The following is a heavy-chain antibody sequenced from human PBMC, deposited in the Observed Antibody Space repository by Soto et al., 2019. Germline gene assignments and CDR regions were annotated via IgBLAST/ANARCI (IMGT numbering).Heavy chain of an antibody. V-gene: IGHV1-69*13. CDR2: IVPMNGSP. CDR1: GCIFYSSA. Sequence: ASVKVSCKASGCIFYSSASNWVRQAPGQGLEWMGGIVPMNGSPKYAQEFLGRVTISADASATTAYMDLSGLKSEDTAVYYCSFAPNWNYKLTRYWGRGTQVTVS. D-gene: IGHD1-7*01. J-gene: IGHJ4*02. CDR3: SFAPNWNYKLTRY.